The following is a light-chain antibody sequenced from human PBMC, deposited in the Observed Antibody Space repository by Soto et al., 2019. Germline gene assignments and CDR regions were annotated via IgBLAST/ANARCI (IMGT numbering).Light chain of an antibody. CDR3: QQRET. Sequence: DIQMTQSPSSLSASVGDRVTITCRATQSMSNYLNWYQQKPGKVPKLLIYGASSLQSGVPSRFSGSGSGTEFTLTISSLQPDDFATYYCQQRETFGQGTKVDI. J-gene: IGKJ1*01. CDR1: QSMSNY. CDR2: GAS. V-gene: IGKV1-39*01.